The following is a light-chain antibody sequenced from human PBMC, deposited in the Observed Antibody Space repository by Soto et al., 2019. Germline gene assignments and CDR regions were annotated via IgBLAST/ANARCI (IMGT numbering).Light chain of an antibody. V-gene: IGLV2-8*01. CDR1: SSDVGNYKY. J-gene: IGLJ2*01. CDR2: EVS. CDR3: SSYAGSNNLV. Sequence: QSALTQSPSASGSPGQSVTISCTGTSSDVGNYKYVSWYQQHPGKAPKLMIYEVSNRPSGVPDRFSGSKSGNTASLTVSGLQAEDEADYYCSSYAGSNNLVFGGGTKLTVL.